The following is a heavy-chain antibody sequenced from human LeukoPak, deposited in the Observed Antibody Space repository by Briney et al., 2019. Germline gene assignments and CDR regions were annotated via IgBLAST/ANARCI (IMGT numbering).Heavy chain of an antibody. CDR3: ARQYSSGWYADFDL. V-gene: IGHV3-11*01. CDR1: GFTFSDFY. D-gene: IGHD6-13*01. J-gene: IGHJ4*02. CDR2: ISRGGNTV. Sequence: KPGGSLRLSCAASGFTFSDFYFNWIRKVPGKGLEWVSYISRGGNTVYYAESVKGRFTISRDNAKTSLYLQMNSLRAEDTAVYYCARQYSSGWYADFDLWGQGTLVTVSS.